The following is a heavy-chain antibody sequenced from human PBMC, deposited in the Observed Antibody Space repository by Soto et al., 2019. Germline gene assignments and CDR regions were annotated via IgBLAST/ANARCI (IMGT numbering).Heavy chain of an antibody. CDR3: ARSRGGYFDY. CDR1: GGSISSYY. V-gene: IGHV4-59*01. J-gene: IGHJ4*02. D-gene: IGHD3-16*01. Sequence: QVQLQESGPGRVKPSETLSLTCTVSGGSISSYYWSWIRQPPGKGLEWIGYIYYSGSTNYNPSLKRRFTISVETSKNQFSLKLRSVTAADTAVYYCARSRGGYFDYWGQGTLVTVSS. CDR2: IYYSGST.